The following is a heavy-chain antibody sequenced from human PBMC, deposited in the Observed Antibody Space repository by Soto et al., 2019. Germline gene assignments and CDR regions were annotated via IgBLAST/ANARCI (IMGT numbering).Heavy chain of an antibody. V-gene: IGHV1-69*13. J-gene: IGHJ3*02. D-gene: IGHD2-8*01. CDR3: ASYLGYCTNGVCYTAAFDI. CDR2: IIPIFGTA. Sequence: SVKVSCTASGGTFSSYAISWVRQAPGQGLEWMGGIIPIFGTANYAQKFQGRVTITADESTSTAYMELSSLRSEDTAVYYCASYLGYCTNGVCYTAAFDIWGQGTMVTVPS. CDR1: GGTFSSYA.